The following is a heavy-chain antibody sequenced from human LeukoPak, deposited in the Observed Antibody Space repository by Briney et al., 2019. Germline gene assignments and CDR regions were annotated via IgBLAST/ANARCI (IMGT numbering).Heavy chain of an antibody. CDR2: INPNSRGT. CDR3: ARGRSLVLMSYRDV. D-gene: IGHD2-8*01. J-gene: IGHJ6*04. Sequence: ASVKVSCKASGYTFTDYYMHWVRQAPGQRLEWMGWINPNSRGTNYAQKFQSRVAITRDTSISTAYMELRSLSSDNTAVYFCARGRSLVLMSYRDVWGKGTTVSVSS. V-gene: IGHV1-2*02. CDR1: GYTFTDYY.